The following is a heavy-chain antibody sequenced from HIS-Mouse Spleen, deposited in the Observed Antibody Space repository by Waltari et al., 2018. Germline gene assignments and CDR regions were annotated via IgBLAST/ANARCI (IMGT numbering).Heavy chain of an antibody. D-gene: IGHD6-19*01. CDR2: IDWDDDK. CDR1: GFSLSTSGMC. Sequence: QVTLRESGPALVKPTQTLTLTCTFSGFSLSTSGMCVSWIRQPPGKPLEWLARIDWDDDKYYSTSLKTRLTISRDTSKNQVVLTMTNMDPLDTATYYCARIAEGYTSGWYAFDYWGQGTLVTVSS. J-gene: IGHJ4*02. CDR3: ARIAEGYTSGWYAFDY. V-gene: IGHV2-70*15.